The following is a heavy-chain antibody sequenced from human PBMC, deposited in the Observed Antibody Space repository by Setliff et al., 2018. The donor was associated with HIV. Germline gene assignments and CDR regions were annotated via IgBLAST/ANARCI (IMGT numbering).Heavy chain of an antibody. CDR1: GGSLTRSSYY. Sequence: PSESMSLTCTVSGGSLTRSSYYGAWIRQPPGTGLEWIGNIFYSGHTFYNPSLRSRVTISVDTSKNQFSLKLSSVTAADTAVYYCARAPEYSRSSDNWYFDLWGRGTLVTVSS. J-gene: IGHJ2*01. CDR2: IFYSGHT. V-gene: IGHV4-39*07. CDR3: ARAPEYSRSSDNWYFDL. D-gene: IGHD6-6*01.